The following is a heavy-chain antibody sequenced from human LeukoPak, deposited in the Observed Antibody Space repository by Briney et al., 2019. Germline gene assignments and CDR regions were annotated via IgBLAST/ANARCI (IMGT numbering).Heavy chain of an antibody. CDR3: AKGVGGSGYEHSDY. D-gene: IGHD5-12*01. CDR1: GFTFSSYG. CDR2: IWYDGSNK. Sequence: GGSLRLSCAASGFTFSSYGMHWVCQAPGKGLEWVAVIWYDGSNKYYADSVKGRFTISRDNSKNTLYLQMNSLRAEDTAVYYCAKGVGGSGYEHSDYWGQGTLVTVSS. V-gene: IGHV3-33*06. J-gene: IGHJ4*02.